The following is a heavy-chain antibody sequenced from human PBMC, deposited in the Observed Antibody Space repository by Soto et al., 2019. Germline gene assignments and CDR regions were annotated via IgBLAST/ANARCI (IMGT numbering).Heavy chain of an antibody. CDR1: GASITHYY. J-gene: IGHJ4*02. CDR3: ARGGGSPYHNHEFDF. Sequence: QVQLQESGPGLVKPSETLSLTCAVSGASITHYYWNWIRQSPGKGLEWIVSFSSTGSTVYNPSLGSRVTISLDTSKNQFSLTLHSVTAADTAVYYCARGGGSPYHNHEFDFWGQGTLVTVSS. D-gene: IGHD6-13*01. CDR2: FSSTGST. V-gene: IGHV4-59*01.